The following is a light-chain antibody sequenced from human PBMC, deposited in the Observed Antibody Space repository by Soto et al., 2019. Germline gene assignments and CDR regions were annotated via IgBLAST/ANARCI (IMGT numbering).Light chain of an antibody. Sequence: EIVMTQSPATLSVSPGEGATLSCRASQSINSFLAWYQQRRGQAPRLLIHGASNRATGIPERFSGSGSGPDFTLTISRLEPEDFAVYYCQQYGGSPRTFGQGTKVDIK. V-gene: IGKV3-20*01. J-gene: IGKJ1*01. CDR3: QQYGGSPRT. CDR1: QSINSF. CDR2: GAS.